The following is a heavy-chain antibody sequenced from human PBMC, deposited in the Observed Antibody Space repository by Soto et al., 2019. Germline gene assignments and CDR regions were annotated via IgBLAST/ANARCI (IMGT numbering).Heavy chain of an antibody. V-gene: IGHV4-39*01. Sequence: SETLSLTCSASGGSITSSSHFWGWVRQPRWRGLAWILSIYFTGNTYYTPSLKSRLTMSIDTSKNEFSLRLNSVTAADTAVYYCAGQTFTIAAASYGRSNWFDPWGPGTLVTV. CDR2: IYFTGNT. D-gene: IGHD6-25*01. CDR3: AGQTFTIAAASYGRSNWFDP. J-gene: IGHJ5*02. CDR1: GGSITSSSHF.